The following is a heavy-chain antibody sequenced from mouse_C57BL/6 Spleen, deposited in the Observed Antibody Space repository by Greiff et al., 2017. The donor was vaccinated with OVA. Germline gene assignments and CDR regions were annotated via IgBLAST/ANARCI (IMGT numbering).Heavy chain of an antibody. D-gene: IGHD2-3*01. J-gene: IGHJ4*01. CDR3: ARSRDDGPYAMDY. Sequence: EVQGVESGGGLVQPGGSLSLSCAASGFTFTDYYMSWVRQPPGKALEWLGFIRNKANGYTTEYSASVKGRFTISRDNSQSILYLQMNALRAEDSATYYCARSRDDGPYAMDYWGQGTSVTVSS. CDR2: IRNKANGYTT. CDR1: GFTFTDYY. V-gene: IGHV7-3*01.